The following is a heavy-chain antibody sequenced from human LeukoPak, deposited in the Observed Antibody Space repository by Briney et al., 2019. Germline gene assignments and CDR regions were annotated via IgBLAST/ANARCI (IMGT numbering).Heavy chain of an antibody. J-gene: IGHJ4*02. CDR2: INHSGST. CDR1: GGSFSGYY. CDR3: ARVRGYCSSTSCYLEPYYFDY. Sequence: PSETLSLTCAVYGGSFSGYYWSWIRQPPGKGLEWIGEINHSGSTNYNPSLKSRVTISVDTSKNQFSLKLSSVTAADTAVYYCARVRGYCSSTSCYLEPYYFDYWGQGTLVTVSS. V-gene: IGHV4-34*01. D-gene: IGHD2-2*01.